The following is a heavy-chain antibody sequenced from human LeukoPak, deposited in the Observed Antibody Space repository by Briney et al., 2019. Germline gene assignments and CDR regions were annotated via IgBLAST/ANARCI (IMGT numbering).Heavy chain of an antibody. J-gene: IGHJ6*03. D-gene: IGHD2-8*01. V-gene: IGHV3-30*02. Sequence: GGSLRLSCAASGFTFSSYEMNWVRQAPGKGLEWVAYMQYDGSNQQYADSVKGRFSISRDNSKNILNLQMNSLRADDTAVYYCAKDRCSNGVGCYYYYMDVWGKGTTVTIYS. CDR1: GFTFSSYE. CDR2: MQYDGSNQ. CDR3: AKDRCSNGVGCYYYYMDV.